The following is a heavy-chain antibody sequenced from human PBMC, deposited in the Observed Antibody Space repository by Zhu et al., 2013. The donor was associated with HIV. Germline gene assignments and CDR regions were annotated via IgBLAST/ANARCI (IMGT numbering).Heavy chain of an antibody. J-gene: IGHJ6*02. D-gene: IGHD1-26*01. CDR3: ARGYRELLGYYYYGMDV. V-gene: IGHV1-69*06. CDR1: GGTFSSYA. Sequence: QVQLVQSGAEVKKPGSSVKVSCKASGGTFSSYAISWVRQAPGQGLEWMGGIIPIFGTANYAQKFQGRVTITADKSTSTAYMELSSLRSEDTAVYYCARGYRELLGYYYYGMDVWGQGTTVTVSS. CDR2: IIPIFGTA.